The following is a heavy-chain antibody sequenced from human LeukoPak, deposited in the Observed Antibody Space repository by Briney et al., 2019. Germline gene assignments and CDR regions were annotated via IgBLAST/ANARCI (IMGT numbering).Heavy chain of an antibody. CDR2: INPSGCST. V-gene: IGHV1-46*01. D-gene: IGHD1-7*01. CDR3: ARQVRITGTMGGNWFDP. CDR1: GYTFTSYY. Sequence: ASVKVSCKSCGYTFTSYYMHWVRQAPAQGLEWMGIINPSGCSTSYAQKFQGRVTMTRDTSTSTVHMELSSLRSEDTAVYYCARQVRITGTMGGNWFDPWGQGNLVTVSS. J-gene: IGHJ5*02.